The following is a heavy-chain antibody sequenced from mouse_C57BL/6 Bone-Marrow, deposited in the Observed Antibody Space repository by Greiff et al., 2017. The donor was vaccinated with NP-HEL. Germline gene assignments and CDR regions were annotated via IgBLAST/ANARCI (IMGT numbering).Heavy chain of an antibody. CDR3: ARNCGPYYYGSSYWYFDV. J-gene: IGHJ1*03. CDR2: LWSGGST. D-gene: IGHD1-1*01. Sequence: VKLMESGPGLVQPSQSLSITCTVSGFSLTSYGVHWVRQSPGKGLEWLGVLWSGGSTDYNAAFISRLSISKDNSKSQVFFKMNSLQADDTAIYYCARNCGPYYYGSSYWYFDVWGTGTTVTVSS. V-gene: IGHV2-2*01. CDR1: GFSLTSYG.